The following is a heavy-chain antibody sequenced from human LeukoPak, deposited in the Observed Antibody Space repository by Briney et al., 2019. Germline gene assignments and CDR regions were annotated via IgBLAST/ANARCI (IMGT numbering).Heavy chain of an antibody. Sequence: GGSLRLSCAASGFTFSSYDMSWVRRAPGKGLEWVSAISGSGGSTYYADSVKGRFTISRDNSKNTLYLQMNSLRAEDTAVYYCAKDQYQLLVRSYSSHGMDVWGKGTTVTVSS. CDR3: AKDQYQLLVRSYSSHGMDV. J-gene: IGHJ6*04. V-gene: IGHV3-23*01. CDR2: ISGSGGST. D-gene: IGHD2-2*01. CDR1: GFTFSSYD.